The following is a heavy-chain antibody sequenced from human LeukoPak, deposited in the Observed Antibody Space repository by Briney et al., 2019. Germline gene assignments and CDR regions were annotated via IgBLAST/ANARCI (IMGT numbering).Heavy chain of an antibody. Sequence: GASVKVSCKASGYTFTGYYMHWVRQAPGQGLEWMGWINPNSGGTNYAQKFQGRVTMTRDTSISTAYMELSRLRSDDTAVYYCARVRYRQLVLYFDYWGQGTLVTVSS. J-gene: IGHJ4*02. V-gene: IGHV1-2*02. CDR2: INPNSGGT. D-gene: IGHD6-6*01. CDR1: GYTFTGYY. CDR3: ARVRYRQLVLYFDY.